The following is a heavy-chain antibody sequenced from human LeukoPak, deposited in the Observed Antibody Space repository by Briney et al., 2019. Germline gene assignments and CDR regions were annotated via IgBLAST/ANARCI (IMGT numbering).Heavy chain of an antibody. Sequence: GGSLRLSCAASGFTFSSYGMHWVRQAPGKGLEWVAVISYDGSNKYYADSVKGRFTISRDNSKNTLYLQMNSLRAEDTAVYYCVRVKIASSGWYGDFWGQGTLVTVSS. J-gene: IGHJ4*02. D-gene: IGHD6-19*01. CDR2: ISYDGSNK. CDR3: VRVKIASSGWYGDF. CDR1: GFTFSSYG. V-gene: IGHV3-30*03.